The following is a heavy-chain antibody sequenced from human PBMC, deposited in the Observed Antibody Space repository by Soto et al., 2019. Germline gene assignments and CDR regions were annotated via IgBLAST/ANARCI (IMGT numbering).Heavy chain of an antibody. V-gene: IGHV1-2*02. J-gene: IGHJ4*02. D-gene: IGHD3-10*01. CDR1: GYTFTAYF. CDR2: MNGNGGT. Sequence: QVQLVQSGAEVKKSGASVKVSCKTSGYTFTAYFLHWVRQAPGQGPEWMGWMNGNGGTTYAQKFQGRVTVTRDTSINTAYMELRTLTSDDTAVYYCAREFQRGLDYWGQGTLVTVSS. CDR3: AREFQRGLDY.